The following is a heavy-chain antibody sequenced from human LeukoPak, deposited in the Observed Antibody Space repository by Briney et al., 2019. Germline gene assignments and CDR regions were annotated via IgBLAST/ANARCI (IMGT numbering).Heavy chain of an antibody. J-gene: IGHJ4*02. V-gene: IGHV3-15*04. Sequence: GGSLRLSCAASGFTFNNAWMSWVRQAPGKGLEWIGRIETKIDGGTTDYAAPVKGRFTISRDDSKNTLYLQMNSPKTEDTAVYYCTTDLGGLLDSWGQGTLVTVSS. CDR1: GFTFNNAW. CDR3: TTDLGGLLDS. CDR2: IETKIDGGTT. D-gene: IGHD4-17*01.